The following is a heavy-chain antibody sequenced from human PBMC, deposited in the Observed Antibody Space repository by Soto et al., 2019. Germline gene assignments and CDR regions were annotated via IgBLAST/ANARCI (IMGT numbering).Heavy chain of an antibody. CDR1: GGSISSGDYY. Sequence: PSETLSLTCTVSGGSISSGDYYWSWIRQPPGKGLEWIGYIYYSGSTYYNPSLKSRVTISVDTSKNQYSLKLTSVTAADTDVHYCPREVVYYYYVMDVWGQGSTVTVSS. V-gene: IGHV4-30-4*01. D-gene: IGHD2-15*01. CDR2: IYYSGST. J-gene: IGHJ6*02. CDR3: PREVVYYYYVMDV.